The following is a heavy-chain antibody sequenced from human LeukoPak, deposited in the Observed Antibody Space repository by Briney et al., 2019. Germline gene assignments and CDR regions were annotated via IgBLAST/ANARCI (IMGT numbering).Heavy chain of an antibody. CDR1: GGSISSYY. CDR2: IYYSGST. V-gene: IGHV4-59*01. J-gene: IGHJ4*02. D-gene: IGHD3/OR15-3a*01. Sequence: PSETLSLTCTVSGGSISSYYWSWIRQPPGKGLEWIGYIYYSGSTNYNPSLKSRVTISVETSKNRFSLKLNSVTAADTAVYYCARSHSVWTSFDYWGQGTLVTVSS. CDR3: ARSHSVWTSFDY.